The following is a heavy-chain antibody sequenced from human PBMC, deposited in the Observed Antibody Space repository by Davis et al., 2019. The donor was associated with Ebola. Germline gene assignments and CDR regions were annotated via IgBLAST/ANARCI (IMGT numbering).Heavy chain of an antibody. CDR2: LGLSADT. CDR1: GFTVSSNY. D-gene: IGHD2/OR15-2a*01. V-gene: IGHV3-53*01. J-gene: IGHJ3*01. Sequence: GESLKISCAASGFTVSSNYMSWVRRAPGKGLEWVSTLGLSADTYYADSVKGRFTISRDNSKNTLYLQMNGLRVEDTAIYYCAKDNRNIWSEVWGQGTMVTVSS. CDR3: AKDNRNIWSEV.